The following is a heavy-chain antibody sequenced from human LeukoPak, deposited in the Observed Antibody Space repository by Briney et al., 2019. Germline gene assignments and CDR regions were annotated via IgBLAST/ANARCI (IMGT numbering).Heavy chain of an antibody. CDR1: GYTFTGYY. CDR3: ARDGRRGIAAAGSVVGY. CDR2: INPNSGGT. Sequence: ASVKVSCKASGYTFTGYYMHWVRQAPGQGLEWMGWINPNSGGTNYAQKFQGRVTMTRDTSISTAYMELSRLRSGDTAVYYCARDGRRGIAAAGSVVGYWGQGTLVTVSS. V-gene: IGHV1-2*02. J-gene: IGHJ4*02. D-gene: IGHD6-13*01.